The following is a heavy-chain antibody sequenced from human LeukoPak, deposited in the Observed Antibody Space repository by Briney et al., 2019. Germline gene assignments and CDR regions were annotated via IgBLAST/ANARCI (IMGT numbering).Heavy chain of an antibody. CDR2: IYTSGST. D-gene: IGHD2-2*01. CDR1: GGSISSYY. J-gene: IGHJ6*02. CDR3: VRVGSAVPLSWTYGMDV. V-gene: IGHV4-4*07. Sequence: SETLSLTCTVSGGSISSYYWSWIRQPAGKGLEWIGRIYTSGSTNYNPSLKSRVTISVDTSKNQFSLKLSSVTAADTAVYYCVRVGSAVPLSWTYGMDVWGQGTTVTVSS.